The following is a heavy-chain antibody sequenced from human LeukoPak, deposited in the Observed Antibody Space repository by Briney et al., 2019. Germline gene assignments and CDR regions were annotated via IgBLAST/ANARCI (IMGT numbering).Heavy chain of an antibody. Sequence: ASVKVSCKASGYTFTGYYMHWVRQAPGQGLEWMGWINPNSGGTNYAQKFQGRVTMTRDTSISTAYMELSRLRSDDTAVYYCARDRYGSGSPLLVSDYWGQGTLVTVSS. CDR3: ARDRYGSGSPLLVSDY. V-gene: IGHV1-2*02. D-gene: IGHD3-10*01. J-gene: IGHJ4*02. CDR1: GYTFTGYY. CDR2: INPNSGGT.